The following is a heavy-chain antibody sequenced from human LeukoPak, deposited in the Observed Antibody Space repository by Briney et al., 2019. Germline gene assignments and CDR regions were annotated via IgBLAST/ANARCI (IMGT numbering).Heavy chain of an antibody. CDR1: GYSISSGYY. J-gene: IGHJ4*02. CDR3: ARLTTTPPYYFDY. V-gene: IGHV4-38-2*02. Sequence: SETLSLTCSVSGYSISSGYYWGWIRQPPGKGLEWIGSIYYSGSTYYNPSLKSRVTISVDTSKNQFSLKLSSVTAADTAVYYCARLTTTPPYYFDYWGQGTLVTVSS. D-gene: IGHD4-11*01. CDR2: IYYSGST.